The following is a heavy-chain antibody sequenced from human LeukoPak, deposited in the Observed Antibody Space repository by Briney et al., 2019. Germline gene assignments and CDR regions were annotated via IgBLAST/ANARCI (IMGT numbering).Heavy chain of an antibody. CDR2: IYPGDSDT. V-gene: IGHV5-51*01. Sequence: GESLRISCKGSGHSFTSYWIGWVRQMPGKGLEWMGIIYPGDSDTRYSPSFQGQVTISADKSISTAYLQWSSLKASDTAMYYCARLGHLPDSYFDYWGQGTLVTVSS. CDR3: ARLGHLPDSYFDY. J-gene: IGHJ4*02. CDR1: GHSFTSYW.